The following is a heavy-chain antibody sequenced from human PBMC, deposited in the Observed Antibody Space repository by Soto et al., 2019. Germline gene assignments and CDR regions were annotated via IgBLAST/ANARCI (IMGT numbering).Heavy chain of an antibody. D-gene: IGHD6-13*01. J-gene: IGHJ6*02. V-gene: IGHV4-4*02. CDR2: IYHSGST. CDR1: GGSISSSNW. Sequence: QVQLQESGPGLVKPSGTLSLTCAVSGGSISSSNWWSWVRQPPGKGLEWIGEIYHSGSTNDNPSLKRRVTISVDHSNNRFSQKLSCVNAADKAVYYCARERESSRTGYYYYCMDVWGQGTTVTVSS. CDR3: ARERESSRTGYYYYCMDV.